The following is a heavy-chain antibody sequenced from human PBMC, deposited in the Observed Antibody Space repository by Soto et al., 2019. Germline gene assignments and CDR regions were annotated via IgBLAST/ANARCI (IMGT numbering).Heavy chain of an antibody. CDR2: IYYSGST. Sequence: SETLSLTCTVSGGSIISSYYWSWIRQPPGKGLEWIGYIYYSGSTNYNPSLKSRVTISVDTSKNQFSLKLTSVTAADTAVYYCARDKITGLFDYWGQGTLVTVSS. D-gene: IGHD2-8*02. V-gene: IGHV4-59*12. CDR1: GGSIISSYY. CDR3: ARDKITGLFDY. J-gene: IGHJ4*02.